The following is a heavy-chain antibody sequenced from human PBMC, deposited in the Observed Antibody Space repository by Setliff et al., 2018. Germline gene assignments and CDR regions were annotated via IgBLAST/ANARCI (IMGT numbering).Heavy chain of an antibody. CDR1: GFTFSSYA. CDR3: AILGYCGGGSCFGGSTWNYYMDV. CDR2: ISGSGGST. D-gene: IGHD2-15*01. V-gene: IGHV3-23*01. Sequence: GGSLRLSCAASGFTFSSYAMSWVRQAPGKGLEWVSAISGSGGSTYYAGSVRGRFTVSRDSSKSILYLQLNSLGAEDTALYYCAILGYCGGGSCFGGSTWNYYMDVWGKGTTVTVS. J-gene: IGHJ6*03.